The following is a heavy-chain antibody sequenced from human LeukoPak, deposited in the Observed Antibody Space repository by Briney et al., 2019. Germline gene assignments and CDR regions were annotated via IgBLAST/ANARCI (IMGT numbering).Heavy chain of an antibody. CDR3: ARAGNHYFDY. CDR2: IYHSGST. D-gene: IGHD1-14*01. J-gene: IGHJ4*02. Sequence: SQTLSLTCTVSGGSISSGGYYWSWIRQPPGKGLEWIGYIYHSGSTYYNPSLKSRVTISVDRSKNQFSPKLSSVTAADTAVYYCARAGNHYFDYWGQGTLVTVSS. V-gene: IGHV4-30-2*01. CDR1: GGSISSGGYY.